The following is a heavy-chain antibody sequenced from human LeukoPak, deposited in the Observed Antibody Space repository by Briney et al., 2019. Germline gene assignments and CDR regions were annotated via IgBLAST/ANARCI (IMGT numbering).Heavy chain of an antibody. D-gene: IGHD6-6*01. CDR2: ISANGGST. CDR1: GFTFSNYA. V-gene: IGHV3-23*01. CDR3: ASTSSSSSFYFDY. Sequence: PGGSLRLSCAASGFTFSNYAMSWVRQAPGRGLKWGSAISANGGSTCYADSVKGRFTISRDNAKNSLYLQMNSLRAEDTAVYYCASTSSSSSFYFDYWGQGTLVTVSS. J-gene: IGHJ4*02.